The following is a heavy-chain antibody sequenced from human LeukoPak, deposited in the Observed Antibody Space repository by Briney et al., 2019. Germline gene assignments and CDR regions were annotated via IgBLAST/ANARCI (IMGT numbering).Heavy chain of an antibody. CDR3: ARDRVVAPYYFDY. CDR1: GFTFRSYT. CDR2: ISSSSSYI. J-gene: IGHJ4*02. V-gene: IGHV3-21*01. Sequence: PGGSLRLSCAASGFTFRSYTMNWVRQAPGKGLEWVSSISSSSSYIYYADSMKGRFTISRDNAKNSLYLQTNSLRAEDTAVYYCARDRVVAPYYFDYWGQGTLVTVSS. D-gene: IGHD5-12*01.